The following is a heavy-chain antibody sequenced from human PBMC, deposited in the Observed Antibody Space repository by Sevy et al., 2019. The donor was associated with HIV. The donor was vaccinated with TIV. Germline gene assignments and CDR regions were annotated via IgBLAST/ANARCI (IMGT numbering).Heavy chain of an antibody. CDR3: AKETRKSITMVRGVPRTNWFDP. J-gene: IGHJ5*02. Sequence: GGSLRLSCAASGFTFSSYGMHWVRQAPGKGLEWVAVIWYDGSNKYYADSVKGRFTISRDNSKNTLYLQMNSLRAEDTAVYYCAKETRKSITMVRGVPRTNWFDPWGQGTLVTVSS. CDR2: IWYDGSNK. CDR1: GFTFSSYG. D-gene: IGHD3-10*01. V-gene: IGHV3-33*06.